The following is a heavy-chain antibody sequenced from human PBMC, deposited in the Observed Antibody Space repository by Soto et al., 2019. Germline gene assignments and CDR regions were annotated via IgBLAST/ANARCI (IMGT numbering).Heavy chain of an antibody. J-gene: IGHJ6*02. V-gene: IGHV4-61*01. Sequence: XETLSLTCTVSGGSVRSGSFYWSWIRRPPGKGLEWIGYFYDSGSTNYNPSLRSRVTMSVDTSKNQFSLKLSSVTAADTAVYYCAASAPPATNYYYAMDVWGQGTTVTVSS. CDR1: GGSVRSGSFY. CDR2: FYDSGST. CDR3: AASAPPATNYYYAMDV. D-gene: IGHD5-12*01.